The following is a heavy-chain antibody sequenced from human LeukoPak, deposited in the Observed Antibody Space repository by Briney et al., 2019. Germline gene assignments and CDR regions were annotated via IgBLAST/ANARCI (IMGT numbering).Heavy chain of an antibody. CDR2: INNSGST. CDR3: AREGGDPRWLDP. CDR1: GGSISTFY. Sequence: SETLSLTCTVSGGSISTFYWTWIRQPAGKGLEWIGRINNSGSTNYNPSLRSRVSMSVDRSKNQFSATLSSVTAADTAVYFCAREGGDPRWLDPWGQGTLVTVSS. D-gene: IGHD6-25*01. J-gene: IGHJ5*02. V-gene: IGHV4-4*07.